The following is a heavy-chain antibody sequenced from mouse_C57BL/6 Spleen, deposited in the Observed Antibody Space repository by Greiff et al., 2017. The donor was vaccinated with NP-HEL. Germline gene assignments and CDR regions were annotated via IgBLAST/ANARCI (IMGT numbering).Heavy chain of an antibody. CDR2: ISSGSSTI. CDR1: GFTFSDYG. J-gene: IGHJ4*01. V-gene: IGHV5-17*01. D-gene: IGHD1-1*01. Sequence: DVHLVESGGGLVKPGGSLKLSCAASGFTFSDYGMHWVRQAPEKGLEWVAYISSGSSTIYYADTVKGRFTISRDNAKNTLFLQMTSLRSEDTAMYYCASPSYGSSLRYAMDYWGQGTSVTVSS. CDR3: ASPSYGSSLRYAMDY.